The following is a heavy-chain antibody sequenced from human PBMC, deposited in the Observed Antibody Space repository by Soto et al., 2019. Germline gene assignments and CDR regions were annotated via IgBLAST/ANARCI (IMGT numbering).Heavy chain of an antibody. CDR1: GGSFSGYY. V-gene: IGHV4-34*01. J-gene: IGHJ4*02. CDR2: INHSGST. D-gene: IGHD7-27*01. CDR3: ARAGTYWGWGY. Sequence: QVQLQQWGAGLLKPSETLSLTCAVYGGSFSGYYWSWIRQPPGKGLEWIGEINHSGSTNYNPSLKSRVTISVDTSKNLFSLKLSSVTAADTAVYYCARAGTYWGWGYWGQGSLVTVSS.